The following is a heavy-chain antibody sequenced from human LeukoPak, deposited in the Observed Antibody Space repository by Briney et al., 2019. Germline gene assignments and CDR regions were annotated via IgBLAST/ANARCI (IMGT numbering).Heavy chain of an antibody. CDR2: ISSSSSYI. D-gene: IGHD2-2*01. CDR3: ARDSRYCSSTSCYPEASYFDY. J-gene: IGHJ4*02. V-gene: IGHV3-21*01. Sequence: NPGGSLRLSCAASGFTFSSYSMNWVRQAPGKGLEWVSSISSSSSYIYYADSVKGRFTISRDNAKNSLYLQMNSLRAEDTAVYYCARDSRYCSSTSCYPEASYFDYWGQGTLVTVSS. CDR1: GFTFSSYS.